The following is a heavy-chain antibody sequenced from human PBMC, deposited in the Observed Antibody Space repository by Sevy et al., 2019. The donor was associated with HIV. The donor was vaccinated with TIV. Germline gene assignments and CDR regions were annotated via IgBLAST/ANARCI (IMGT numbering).Heavy chain of an antibody. V-gene: IGHV3-48*02. J-gene: IGHJ2*01. CDR3: ARSIYSFGDYSNWYFDL. CDR1: GFTFSSHS. D-gene: IGHD4-17*01. CDR2: ISSSSSTI. Sequence: GGSLRLSCAASGFTFSSHSMNWVHQAPGKGLEWVSYISSSSSTIYYADSVKGRFTISRDNAKNSLYLQMNSLRDEDTAVYYCARSIYSFGDYSNWYFDLWGRGTLVTVSS.